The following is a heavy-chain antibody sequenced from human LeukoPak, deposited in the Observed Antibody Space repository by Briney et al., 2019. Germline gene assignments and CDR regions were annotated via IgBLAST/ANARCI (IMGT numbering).Heavy chain of an antibody. CDR1: GGSISSGDYY. CDR2: IYYSGST. Sequence: SETLSLTCTVSGGSISSGDYYWSWIRQPPGKGLEWIGYIYYSGSTYYNPSLKSRVTISVDASKNQFSLKLSSVTAADTAVYYCAKDIDFGVVIEGYFDYWGQGTRVTVSS. CDR3: AKDIDFGVVIEGYFDY. D-gene: IGHD3-3*01. J-gene: IGHJ4*02. V-gene: IGHV4-30-4*01.